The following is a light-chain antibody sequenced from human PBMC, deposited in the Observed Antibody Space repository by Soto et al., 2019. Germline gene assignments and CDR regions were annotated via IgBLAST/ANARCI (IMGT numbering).Light chain of an antibody. J-gene: IGKJ1*01. V-gene: IGKV3-15*01. CDR3: QHYNRWPPWT. CDR2: GAS. Sequence: EIVMTQSPATLSVFPGERATLSCRASQSVSDNVAWYQQKPGQAPRLLIYGASTRATATPARFSGSGSGTEFTLTISSLQSEDFVVYYCQHYNRWPPWTFGQGTKVDIK. CDR1: QSVSDN.